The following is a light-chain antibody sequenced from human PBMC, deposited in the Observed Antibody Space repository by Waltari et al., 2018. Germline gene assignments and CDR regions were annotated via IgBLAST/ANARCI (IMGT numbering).Light chain of an antibody. J-gene: IGKJ4*01. CDR1: QSVSSY. Sequence: EIVLAQSPATLSLSPGERATLSCRASQSVSSYLAWYQKKPGQAPRLLIYDASNRATGIPARFSGSGSGTDFTLTISSLEPEDFAVYYCQQRSNWPLTFGGGTKVEIK. CDR2: DAS. CDR3: QQRSNWPLT. V-gene: IGKV3-11*01.